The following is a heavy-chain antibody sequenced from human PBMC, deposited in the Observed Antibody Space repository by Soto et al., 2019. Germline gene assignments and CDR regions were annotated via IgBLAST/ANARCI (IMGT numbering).Heavy chain of an antibody. CDR3: ARGSGYINWFDP. J-gene: IGHJ5*02. CDR2: IIPIFGTA. V-gene: IGHV1-69*13. D-gene: IGHD5-12*01. CDR1: GGTFSSYA. Sequence: SVKVSCKASGGTFSSYAISWVRQAPGQGLEWMGGIIPIFGTANYARKFQGRVTITADESTSTAYMELSSLRSEDTAVYYCARGSGYINWFDPWGQGTLVTVSS.